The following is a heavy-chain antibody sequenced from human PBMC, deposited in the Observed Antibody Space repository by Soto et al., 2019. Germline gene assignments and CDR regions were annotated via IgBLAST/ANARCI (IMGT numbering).Heavy chain of an antibody. V-gene: IGHV1-58*01. CDR2: IAVGSGYT. CDR3: AEAGTGNWFDP. D-gene: IGHD6-13*01. CDR1: GFNFTSSA. J-gene: IGHJ5*02. Sequence: SVKVYCQASGFNFTSSAFRWVRQARGQRLEWIGWIAVGSGYTNYAQRFQDRVTLTRDMSTATTYMELSRLTSEDTAIYYCAEAGTGNWFDPWGQGTLVTVSS.